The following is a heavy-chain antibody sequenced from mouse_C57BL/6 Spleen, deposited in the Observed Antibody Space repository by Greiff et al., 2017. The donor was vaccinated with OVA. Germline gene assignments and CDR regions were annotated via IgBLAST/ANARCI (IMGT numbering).Heavy chain of an antibody. V-gene: IGHV3-6*01. CDR2: ISYDGSN. J-gene: IGHJ4*01. CDR3: ARYDYDGLLYAMDY. Sequence: EVQLQESGPGLVKPSQSLSLTCSVTGYSITSGYYWNWIRQFPGNKLEWMGYISYDGSNNYNPSLKNRISITRDTSKNQFFLKLNSVTTEDTATYYCARYDYDGLLYAMDYWGQGTSVTVSS. CDR1: GYSITSGYY. D-gene: IGHD2-4*01.